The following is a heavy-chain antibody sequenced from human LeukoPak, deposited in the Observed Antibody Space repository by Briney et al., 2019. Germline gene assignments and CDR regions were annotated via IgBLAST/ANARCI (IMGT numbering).Heavy chain of an antibody. CDR2: ISYDGSNK. J-gene: IGHJ4*02. CDR3: ARCAERIHDPENYFDY. Sequence: AGGSLRLSCAASGFTFSSYAMHWVRQAPGKGLEWVAVISYDGSNKYYADSVKGRFTISRDNSKNTLFLQMNSLRAEDTAVYYCARCAERIHDPENYFDYWGQGTLVTVSS. CDR1: GFTFSSYA. V-gene: IGHV3-30-3*01. D-gene: IGHD1-1*01.